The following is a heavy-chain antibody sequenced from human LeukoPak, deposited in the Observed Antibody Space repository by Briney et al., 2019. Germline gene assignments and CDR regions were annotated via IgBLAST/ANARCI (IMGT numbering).Heavy chain of an antibody. D-gene: IGHD6-13*01. CDR2: FDPEDGET. CDR1: GYTLTELS. J-gene: IGHJ6*02. V-gene: IGHV1-24*01. Sequence: ASVKVSCKVSGYTLTELSMHWVRQAPGKGLEWMGGFDPEDGETIYAQKFQGRVTMTEDTSTDTAYMELSSLRSEDTAVYYCATDQSIAAAGTSYYYYGMDVWDQGTTVTVSS. CDR3: ATDQSIAAAGTSYYYYGMDV.